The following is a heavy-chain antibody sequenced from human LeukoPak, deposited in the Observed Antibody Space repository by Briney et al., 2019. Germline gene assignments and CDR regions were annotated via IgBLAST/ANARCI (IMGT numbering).Heavy chain of an antibody. CDR3: ARVSSSGWYCDY. J-gene: IGHJ4*02. V-gene: IGHV1-2*02. CDR2: INPNNGGT. CDR1: GYTFTDYY. D-gene: IGHD6-19*01. Sequence: ASVKVSCKASGYTFTDYYIHWVRQAPGQGLEWMGWINPNNGGTNYAQKFQGRVTMTRDTSISTAYMELSRLRSDDTAVYYCARVSSSGWYCDYWGLGTLVTVSS.